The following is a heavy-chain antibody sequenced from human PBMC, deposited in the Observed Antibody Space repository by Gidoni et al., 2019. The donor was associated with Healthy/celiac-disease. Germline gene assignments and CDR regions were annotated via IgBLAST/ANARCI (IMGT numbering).Heavy chain of an antibody. CDR3: AKDLAAAGRPDYYYYGMDV. V-gene: IGHV3-9*01. D-gene: IGHD6-13*01. J-gene: IGHJ6*02. CDR1: GFTFDDYA. CDR2: ISWNSGSI. Sequence: EVQLVESGGGLVQHGRSLRLSCAASGFTFDDYAMPWVRQAPGKGLELVSGISWNSGSIGYADSVKGRFTISRDNAKNSLYLQMNSLRAEDTALYYCAKDLAAAGRPDYYYYGMDVWGQGTTVTVSS.